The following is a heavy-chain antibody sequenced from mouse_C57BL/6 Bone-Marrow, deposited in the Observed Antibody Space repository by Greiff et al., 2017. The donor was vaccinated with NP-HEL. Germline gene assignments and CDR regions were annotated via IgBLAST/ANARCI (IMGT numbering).Heavy chain of an antibody. D-gene: IGHD1-1*01. CDR3: ARSLYYGSSNAMDY. V-gene: IGHV3-8*01. CDR1: GYSITSDY. J-gene: IGHJ4*01. Sequence: DVKLVESGPGLAKPSQTLSLTCSVTGYSITSDYWNWIRKFPGNKLEYMGYISYSGSTYYNPSLNSRISITRDTSKNQYYLQLNSVTTEDTATYYCARSLYYGSSNAMDYWGQGTSVTVSS. CDR2: ISYSGST.